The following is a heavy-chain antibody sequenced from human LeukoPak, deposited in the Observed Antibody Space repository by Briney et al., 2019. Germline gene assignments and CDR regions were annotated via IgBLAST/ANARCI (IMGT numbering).Heavy chain of an antibody. D-gene: IGHD3-22*01. V-gene: IGHV4-59*01. CDR2: IFYSGTT. Sequence: PSETLSLTCTVSGGSISTYYWSWIRQPPGKGLEWIGYIFYSGTTKYSPSLKSQVTISVDTSKNQLSLKLSSVTAADTAVYYCARSPHYYDTSLPDYWGQGTLVTVSS. CDR1: GGSISTYY. J-gene: IGHJ4*02. CDR3: ARSPHYYDTSLPDY.